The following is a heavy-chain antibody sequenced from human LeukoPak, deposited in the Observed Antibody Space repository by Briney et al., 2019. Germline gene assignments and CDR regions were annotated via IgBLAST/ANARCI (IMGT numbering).Heavy chain of an antibody. J-gene: IGHJ4*02. CDR2: INADNGNT. D-gene: IGHD6-19*01. V-gene: IGHV1-18*04. CDR3: ARDEISGGWYNH. Sequence: GASVKVSCKASGYTFTSRGFSWVRQAPGQGLEWMGWINADNGNTNYAQKFQGGVTMTTDTSTSTAYMELRSLRSDDTAVYYCARDEISGGWYNHWGQGTLVTVSS. CDR1: GYTFTSRG.